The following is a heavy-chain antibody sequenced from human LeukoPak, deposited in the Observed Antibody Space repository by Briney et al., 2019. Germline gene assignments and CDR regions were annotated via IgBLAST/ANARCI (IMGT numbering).Heavy chain of an antibody. Sequence: GSPRLSCAASGFTFSGSAMHWVCQASGKGLEWVGRIRSKANSYATAYAASVKGRFTISRDDSKNTAYLQMNSLKTEDTAVYYCTRRGDFWSGYYKAGTDYWGQGTLVTVSS. CDR1: GFTFSGSA. D-gene: IGHD3-3*01. J-gene: IGHJ4*02. V-gene: IGHV3-73*01. CDR2: IRSKANSYAT. CDR3: TRRGDFWSGYYKAGTDY.